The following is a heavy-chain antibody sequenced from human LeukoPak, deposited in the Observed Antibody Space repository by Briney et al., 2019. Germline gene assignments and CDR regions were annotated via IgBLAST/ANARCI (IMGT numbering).Heavy chain of an antibody. CDR2: INPKSGAT. Sequence: ASVTVSRKASGYTFTGYFMHWVRQAPGQGLEWMGWINPKSGATNYAQKFQGRVTMTRDTSISTAYMELSSLRSDDTAVFYCARGVTRGYYDSTFRWGKGTLVTVSS. D-gene: IGHD3-22*01. J-gene: IGHJ4*02. CDR1: GYTFTGYF. CDR3: ARGVTRGYYDSTFR. V-gene: IGHV1-2*02.